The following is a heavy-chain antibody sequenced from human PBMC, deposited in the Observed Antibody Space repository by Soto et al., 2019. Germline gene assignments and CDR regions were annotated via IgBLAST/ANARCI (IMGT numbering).Heavy chain of an antibody. V-gene: IGHV1-18*04. J-gene: IGHJ4*02. CDR3: ARGPPSGSFSLTPRY. D-gene: IGHD1-26*01. Sequence: QVQLVQSGPEVKKPEASVKVSCKASGYSFHNFGIIWVRQAPGQGLEWMGWISGQIAKTNYAQKFQGKVTMTTDTSTSTAYMELNTLTSDDTAMYYCARGPPSGSFSLTPRYWGQGTLVTVSS. CDR2: ISGQIAKT. CDR1: GYSFHNFG.